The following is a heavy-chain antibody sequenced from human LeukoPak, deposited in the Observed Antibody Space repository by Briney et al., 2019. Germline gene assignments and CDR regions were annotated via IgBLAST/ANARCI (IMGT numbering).Heavy chain of an antibody. J-gene: IGHJ4*02. Sequence: GGSLRLSCAASGFTFDDYGMHWIRQAPGKGLEWVSGISWNSGRIGYADSVKGRFTISRDNAKKSLYLQMNSLRAEDMALYYCAKDTQADYYDSSGYTDYWGQGTLVTVSS. V-gene: IGHV3-9*03. CDR1: GFTFDDYG. CDR2: ISWNSGRI. CDR3: AKDTQADYYDSSGYTDY. D-gene: IGHD3-22*01.